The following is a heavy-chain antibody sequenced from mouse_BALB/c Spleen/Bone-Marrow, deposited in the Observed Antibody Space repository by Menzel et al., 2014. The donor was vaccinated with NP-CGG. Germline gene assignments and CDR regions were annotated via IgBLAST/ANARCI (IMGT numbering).Heavy chain of an antibody. Sequence: QVQLQQSGAELVKPGASVKLSCKASGYTFTSYWMHWVKRRPGQGLEWIGEINPSNGRTNYNEKFKSKATLTVDKSSSTAYMQLSSLTSEDSAVYYCARPYYGPYFDYWGQGTTLTVSS. V-gene: IGHV1S81*02. D-gene: IGHD1-2*01. CDR1: GYTFTSYW. CDR2: INPSNGRT. J-gene: IGHJ2*01. CDR3: ARPYYGPYFDY.